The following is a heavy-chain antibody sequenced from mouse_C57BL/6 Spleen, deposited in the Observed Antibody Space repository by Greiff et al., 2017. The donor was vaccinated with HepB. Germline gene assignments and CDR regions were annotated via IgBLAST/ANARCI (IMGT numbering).Heavy chain of an antibody. D-gene: IGHD2-4*01. J-gene: IGHJ2*01. V-gene: IGHV3-6*01. CDR2: ISYDGSN. Sequence: DVQLQESGPGLVKPSQSLSLTCSVTGYSITSGYYWNWIRQFPGNKLEWMGYISYDGSNNYNPSLKNRISITRDTSKNQFFLKLNSVTTEDTATYYCARIYYDYDEAFDYWGQGTTLTVSS. CDR1: GYSITSGYY. CDR3: ARIYYDYDEAFDY.